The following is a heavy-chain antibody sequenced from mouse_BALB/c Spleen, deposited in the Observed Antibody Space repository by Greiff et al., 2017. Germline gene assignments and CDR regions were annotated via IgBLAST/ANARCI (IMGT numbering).Heavy chain of an antibody. D-gene: IGHD1-1*01. J-gene: IGHJ4*01. CDR1: GYAFSSSW. Sequence: VQLQQSGPELVKPGASVKISCKASGYAFSSSWMNWVKQRPGQGLEWIGRIYPGDGDTNYNGKFKGKATLTADKSSSTAYMQLSSLTSVDSAVYFCARPLYYGSAMDYWGQGTSVTVSS. CDR3: ARPLYYGSAMDY. CDR2: IYPGDGDT. V-gene: IGHV1-82*01.